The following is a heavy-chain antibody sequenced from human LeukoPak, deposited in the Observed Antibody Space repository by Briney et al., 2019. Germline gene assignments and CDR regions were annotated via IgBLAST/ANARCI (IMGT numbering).Heavy chain of an antibody. Sequence: SETLSLTCTVSGGSISSHYWTWIRQPPGKGLEWIGYIYYSGSTNYNPSLKSRVTISVDTSKNQFSLKLSSVTAADTAVYYCAKVGKYYYGSGSYEAQDIWGQGTLVTVSS. J-gene: IGHJ4*02. D-gene: IGHD3-10*01. CDR3: AKVGKYYYGSGSYEAQDI. CDR1: GGSISSHY. V-gene: IGHV4-59*08. CDR2: IYYSGST.